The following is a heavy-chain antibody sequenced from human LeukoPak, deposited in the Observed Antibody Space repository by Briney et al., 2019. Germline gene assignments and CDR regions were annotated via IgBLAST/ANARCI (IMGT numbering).Heavy chain of an antibody. CDR3: ARHLTRRDYFYYGMDV. J-gene: IGHJ6*02. CDR1: GGSISSGGYY. Sequence: PSETLSLTCTVSGGSISSGGYYWSWIRQHPGKGLEWIGYIYHSGSTYYNPSLKSRVTISVDTSKNQFSLTLNSVTAADTAVYYCARHLTRRDYFYYGMDVWGQGTPVTVSS. V-gene: IGHV4-31*03. CDR2: IYHSGST.